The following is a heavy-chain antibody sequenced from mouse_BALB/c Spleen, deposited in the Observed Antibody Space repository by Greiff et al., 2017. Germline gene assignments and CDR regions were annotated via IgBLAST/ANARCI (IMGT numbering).Heavy chain of an antibody. CDR3: KAYGNYFDY. D-gene: IGHD1-2*01. Sequence: EVQLQQSGAELVRSGASVKLSCTASGFNIKDYYMHWVKQRPEQGLEWIGWIDPENGDTEYAPKFQGKATMTADTSSNTAYLQLSSLTSEDTAVYYCKAYGNYFDYWGQGTTLTVSS. CDR1: GFNIKDYY. V-gene: IGHV14-4*02. CDR2: IDPENGDT. J-gene: IGHJ2*01.